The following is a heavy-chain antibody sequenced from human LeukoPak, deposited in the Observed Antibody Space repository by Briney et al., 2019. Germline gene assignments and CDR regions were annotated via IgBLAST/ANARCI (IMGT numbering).Heavy chain of an antibody. CDR3: IRHVEWVAPDS. Sequence: QTGGSLKLSCAASGFAFADSAVHWVRQASGKGLEWVGCIRTKYNNYQTIYGASVKGRFVITRDDSGSTASLQMNSLKTEDTAMYFCIRHVEWVAPDSWGQGALVTVSS. J-gene: IGHJ4*02. CDR2: IRTKYNNYQT. D-gene: IGHD6-19*01. V-gene: IGHV3-73*01. CDR1: GFAFADSA.